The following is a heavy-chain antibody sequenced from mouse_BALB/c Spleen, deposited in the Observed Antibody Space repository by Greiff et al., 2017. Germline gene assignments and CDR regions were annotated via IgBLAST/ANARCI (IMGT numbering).Heavy chain of an antibody. V-gene: IGHV5-12-1*01. D-gene: IGHD2-4*01. Sequence: EVKLQESGGGLVKPGGSLKLSCAASGFAFSSYDMSWVRQTPEKRLEWVAYISSGGGSTYYPDTVKGRFTISRDNAKNTLYLQMSSLKSEDTAMYYCARHDYDFDYWGQGTTLTVSS. CDR2: ISSGGGST. CDR1: GFAFSSYD. J-gene: IGHJ2*01. CDR3: ARHDYDFDY.